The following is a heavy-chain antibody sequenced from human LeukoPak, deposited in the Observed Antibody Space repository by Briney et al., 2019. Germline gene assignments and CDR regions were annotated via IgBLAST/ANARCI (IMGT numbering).Heavy chain of an antibody. CDR2: IRKDGSEK. CDR1: GFTFSNYW. Sequence: GGSLRLSCAASGFTFSNYWMNWVRQAPGNALEWVAYIRKDGSEKYYVDSVKGRFTISRDNAKNSLYLQVNSLRAEDTAVYYCARHTSGQPFDYWGQGTLVTVSS. J-gene: IGHJ4*02. V-gene: IGHV3-7*03. D-gene: IGHD6-19*01. CDR3: ARHTSGQPFDY.